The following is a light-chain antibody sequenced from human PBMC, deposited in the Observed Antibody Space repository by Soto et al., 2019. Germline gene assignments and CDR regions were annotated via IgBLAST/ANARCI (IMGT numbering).Light chain of an antibody. CDR3: QQYGGSPLYT. CDR2: GAS. J-gene: IGKJ2*01. V-gene: IGKV3-20*01. CDR1: PSVSSSD. Sequence: EIVLTQSPGTLSLSPGDRATLSCRASPSVSSSDLAWYQQKPRQAPRLLIYGASTRATGIPDRFSGRGSGTDFTLTISRLEPEDFAVYYCQQYGGSPLYTFGQGTKLEIK.